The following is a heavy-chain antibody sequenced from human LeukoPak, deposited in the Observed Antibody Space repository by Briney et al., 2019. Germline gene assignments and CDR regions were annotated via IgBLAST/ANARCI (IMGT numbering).Heavy chain of an antibody. Sequence: GASVKVSCKASGYTFTGYYIHWVRQAPGQGLEWMCVINPTGGSTTYAQKLQGRLTMTRDTSTSTVYMELSSLRSEDTAVYYCARPHEMATIREYYFDYWGQGTLVTVSS. CDR3: ARPHEMATIREYYFDY. D-gene: IGHD5-24*01. CDR2: INPTGGST. V-gene: IGHV1-46*01. J-gene: IGHJ4*02. CDR1: GYTFTGYY.